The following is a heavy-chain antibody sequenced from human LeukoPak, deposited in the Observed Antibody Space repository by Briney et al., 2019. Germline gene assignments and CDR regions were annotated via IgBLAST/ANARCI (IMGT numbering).Heavy chain of an antibody. CDR1: GFTFSSYG. D-gene: IGHD2-2*01. J-gene: IGHJ3*02. Sequence: GGTLRLSCAASGFTFSSYGISWVRQAPGKGLEWVSAISGSGGSTYYADSVKGRFTISRDNSKNTLYLQMNSLRAEDTAVYYCAGSRYQLLWYAFDIWGQGTMVTVSS. CDR3: AGSRYQLLWYAFDI. V-gene: IGHV3-23*01. CDR2: ISGSGGST.